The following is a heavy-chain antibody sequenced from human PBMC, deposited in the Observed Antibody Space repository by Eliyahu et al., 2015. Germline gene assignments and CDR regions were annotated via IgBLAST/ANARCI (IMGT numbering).Heavy chain of an antibody. D-gene: IGHD4-23*01. Sequence: EVQLLESGGGLVQPGGSLRLSCAASGFTFSSXAXXWVXPAPGKGLEWVSAISGSGGSTYYADSVKSRFTISRDNSKNTLYLQMNSLRAEDTAVYYCAKGKKGDGGRKSGWVAFYYYYGMDVWGQGTTVTVSS. CDR2: ISGSGGST. CDR1: GFTFSSXA. CDR3: AKGKKGDGGRKSGWVAFYYYYGMDV. V-gene: IGHV3-23*01. J-gene: IGHJ6*02.